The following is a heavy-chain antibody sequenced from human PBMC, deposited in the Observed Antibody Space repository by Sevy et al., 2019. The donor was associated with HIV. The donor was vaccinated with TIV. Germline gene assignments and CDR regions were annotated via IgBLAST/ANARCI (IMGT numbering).Heavy chain of an antibody. CDR2: IYYSGST. CDR1: GGSISSYY. V-gene: IGHV4-59*01. D-gene: IGHD6-19*01. Sequence: SETLSLTCTVSGGSISSYYWSWIRQPPGKGLEWIGYIYYSGSTNYKPSLKSRVTISVDTSKNQFSLKLSSVTAADTAVYYCATTGYSSGWSEYYFDYWGQGTLVTVSS. J-gene: IGHJ4*02. CDR3: ATTGYSSGWSEYYFDY.